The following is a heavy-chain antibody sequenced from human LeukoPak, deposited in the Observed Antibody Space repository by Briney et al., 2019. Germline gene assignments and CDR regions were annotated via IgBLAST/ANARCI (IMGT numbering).Heavy chain of an antibody. CDR3: ARGVGGYSYVRTFDI. Sequence: GGSLRLSCAASGFTFSSYAMHWFRQAPGKGLEYVSAISSNGGSTYYANSVKGRFTISRDNSKNTLYLQMGSLKAEDMALYYCARGVGGYSYVRTFDIWGQGTMVTVSS. CDR2: ISSNGGST. CDR1: GFTFSSYA. J-gene: IGHJ3*02. V-gene: IGHV3-64*01. D-gene: IGHD5-18*01.